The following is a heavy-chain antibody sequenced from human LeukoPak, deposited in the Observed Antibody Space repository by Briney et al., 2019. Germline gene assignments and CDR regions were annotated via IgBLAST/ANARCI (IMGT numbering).Heavy chain of an antibody. D-gene: IGHD2-15*01. V-gene: IGHV3-30*02. Sequence: GGSLRPSCAASGFTFSNYDMHWARQAPGKGLEWVTFIRSDGSNKYYADSVKGRFTISRDNSKNTLYLQMNSLRAEDTAVYYCGGLAVFDYWGQGTLVTVSS. CDR1: GFTFSNYD. CDR3: GGLAVFDY. J-gene: IGHJ4*02. CDR2: IRSDGSNK.